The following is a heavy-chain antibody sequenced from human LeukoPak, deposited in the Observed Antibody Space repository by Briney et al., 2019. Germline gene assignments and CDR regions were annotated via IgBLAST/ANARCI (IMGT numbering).Heavy chain of an antibody. CDR1: GRSFSGYY. CDR3: AKDLGVVVVPAARWDWFDP. V-gene: IGHV3-30*02. CDR2: IRYDGSNK. J-gene: IGHJ5*02. D-gene: IGHD2-2*01. Sequence: PSETLSLTCAVYGRSFSGYYWSWIRQPPGKGLEWVAFIRYDGSNKYYADSVKGRFTISRDNSKNTLYLQMNSLRAEDTAVYYCAKDLGVVVVPAARWDWFDPWGQGTLVTVSS.